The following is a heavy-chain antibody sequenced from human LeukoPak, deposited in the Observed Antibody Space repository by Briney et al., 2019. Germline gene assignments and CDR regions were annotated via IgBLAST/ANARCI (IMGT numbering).Heavy chain of an antibody. CDR1: GGSISSGGYY. V-gene: IGHV4-31*03. Sequence: SQTLSLTCTVSGGSISSGGYYWSWIRQHPGKGLEWIGYIYYSGSTYYNPSLKSRVTISVDTSKNQFSLKLSSVTAADTAVYYCARGTYSSSSIYHYYGMDVWGQGTTVTVSS. CDR2: IYYSGST. CDR3: ARGTYSSSSIYHYYGMDV. J-gene: IGHJ6*02. D-gene: IGHD6-6*01.